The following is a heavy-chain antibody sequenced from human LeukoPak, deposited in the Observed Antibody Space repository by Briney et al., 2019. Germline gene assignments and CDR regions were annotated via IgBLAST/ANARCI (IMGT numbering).Heavy chain of an antibody. V-gene: IGHV1-18*01. CDR2: ISAYNGNT. CDR3: ARGSSSWYGKNYYYMDV. CDR1: GYTFTSYG. Sequence: ASVKVSCKASGYTFTSYGISWVRQAPGQGLQWMGWISAYNGNTNYAQKLQGRVTMTTDTSTSTAYMELRSLRSDDTAVYYCARGSSSWYGKNYYYMDVWGKGTTVTVSS. D-gene: IGHD6-13*01. J-gene: IGHJ6*03.